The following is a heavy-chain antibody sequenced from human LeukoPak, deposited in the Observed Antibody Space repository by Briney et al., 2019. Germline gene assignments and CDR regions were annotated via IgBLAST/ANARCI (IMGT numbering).Heavy chain of an antibody. CDR3: ARRDYGDKRGGSYMDV. Sequence: GESLKISCKGSGYSFTSYWIGWVRQMPGKGLEWMGIIYPGDSDTRYSPSFQGQVTISADKSIRTAYLQWSSLKASDTAMYYCARRDYGDKRGGSYMDVWGKGTTVTVSS. J-gene: IGHJ6*03. D-gene: IGHD4-23*01. CDR1: GYSFTSYW. CDR2: IYPGDSDT. V-gene: IGHV5-51*01.